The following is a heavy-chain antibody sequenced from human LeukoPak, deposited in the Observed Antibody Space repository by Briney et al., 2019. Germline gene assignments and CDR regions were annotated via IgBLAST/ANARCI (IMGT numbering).Heavy chain of an antibody. CDR2: SNDNI. D-gene: IGHD6-19*01. CDR1: GFTFSSFG. J-gene: IGHJ4*02. Sequence: PGGSLRLSCAASGFTFSSFGMNWVRQAPGKGLEWVAPSNDNIYYAASLQGRFTISRDNAKNSLYLQMSGLRVEDTAVYYCARTFSSGWYDLGYFDYWGQGTLVTVSS. V-gene: IGHV3-21*01. CDR3: ARTFSSGWYDLGYFDY.